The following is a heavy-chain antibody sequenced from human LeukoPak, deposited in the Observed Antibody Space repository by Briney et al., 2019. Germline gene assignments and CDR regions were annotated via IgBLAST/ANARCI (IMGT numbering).Heavy chain of an antibody. CDR3: ARPQDHGGNVENFNI. V-gene: IGHV1-2*02. J-gene: IGHJ3*02. Sequence: ASVKVSCKASGYTFTAYYIHWVRQAPGQGLEWMAWINPNSGGTNYALKFRGRVTMTRDTSISTASMELSRLISDDTAVYYCARPQDHGGNVENFNIWGQGTMVTVSS. CDR1: GYTFTAYY. D-gene: IGHD4-23*01. CDR2: INPNSGGT.